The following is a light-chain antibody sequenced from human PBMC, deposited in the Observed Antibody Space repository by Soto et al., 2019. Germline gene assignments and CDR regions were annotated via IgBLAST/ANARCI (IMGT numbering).Light chain of an antibody. V-gene: IGKV1-39*01. CDR3: QQSYRTPIT. CDR1: QSISNY. Sequence: IQMTRSPSSLSASVGDRVTITCXASQSISNYLNWYQQKPGKAPKFLIYAGSSLQSGVPSRFSGSGSGTDFTLTISSLQPEDFATYYCQQSYRTPITFGQGTRLEIK. J-gene: IGKJ5*01. CDR2: AGS.